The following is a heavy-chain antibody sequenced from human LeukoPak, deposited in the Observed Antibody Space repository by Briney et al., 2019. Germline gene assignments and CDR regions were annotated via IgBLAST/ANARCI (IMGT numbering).Heavy chain of an antibody. CDR2: SDYTGSK. Sequence: SETLSITCTVAGASIRRSGYYWAWIRQPPGKGQEWIASSDYTGSKTYNPSLKSRVTVSVDTSKNQFFLKLTSVTAADTAVYYCAKDFGDFRTDYWGQGTLVTVSS. J-gene: IGHJ4*02. D-gene: IGHD4-17*01. V-gene: IGHV4-39*01. CDR3: AKDFGDFRTDY. CDR1: GASIRRSGYY.